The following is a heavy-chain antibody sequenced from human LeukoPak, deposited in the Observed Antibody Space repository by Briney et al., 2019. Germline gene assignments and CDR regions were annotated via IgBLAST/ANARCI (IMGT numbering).Heavy chain of an antibody. CDR3: ARVCGGDCFRAFDI. Sequence: GSLRLSCAASGFTFSSYSMNWVRQAPGKGLEWVSSISSSSSYIYYADSVKGRFTISRANAKNSLYLQMNSLRAEDTAVYYCARVCGGDCFRAFDIWGQGTMVTVSS. V-gene: IGHV3-21*01. CDR2: ISSSSSYI. CDR1: GFTFSSYS. D-gene: IGHD2-21*02. J-gene: IGHJ3*02.